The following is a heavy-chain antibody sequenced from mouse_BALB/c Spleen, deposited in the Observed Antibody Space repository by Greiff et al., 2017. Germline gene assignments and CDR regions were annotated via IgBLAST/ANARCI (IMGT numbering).Heavy chain of an antibody. J-gene: IGHJ3*01. CDR3: ARDAKNTYWGRAY. V-gene: IGHV2-9*02. Sequence: VQRVESGPGLVAPSQSLSITCTVSGFSLTSYGVHWVRQPPGKGLEWLGVIWAGGSTNYNSALMSRLSISKDNSKSQVFLKMNSLQTDDTAMYYCARDAKNTYWGRAYWGQGTLVTVSA. D-gene: IGHD5-2*01. CDR1: GFSLTSYG. CDR2: IWAGGST.